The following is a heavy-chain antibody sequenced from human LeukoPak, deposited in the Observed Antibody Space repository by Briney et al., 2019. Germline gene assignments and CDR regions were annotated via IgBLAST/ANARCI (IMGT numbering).Heavy chain of an antibody. CDR3: AGRYWYVGPIDY. Sequence: GGSLSLACAASGFTFSSYAMNWVRQAPGRGREWVSGFSGRGGHTFYADSAEGRFTISRNNSKDTLYLQMNSLSAEYTAVYYCAGRYWYVGPIDYWGQGTLVTVSS. CDR1: GFTFSSYA. J-gene: IGHJ4*02. V-gene: IGHV3-23*01. D-gene: IGHD2-21*01. CDR2: FSGRGGHT.